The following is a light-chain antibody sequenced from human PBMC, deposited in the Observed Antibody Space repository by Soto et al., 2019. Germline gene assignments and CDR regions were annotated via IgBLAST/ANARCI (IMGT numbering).Light chain of an antibody. CDR3: QQYNSYSGT. CDR1: QSISSW. Sequence: DIQMTHSPSTLSASVGYRFTITCRASQSISSWLAWYQQKPGKAPKLLIYDASSLESGVPSRFSGSGSGTEFTLTISSLQPDDFATYYCQQYNSYSGTFGQGTKV. J-gene: IGKJ1*01. CDR2: DAS. V-gene: IGKV1-5*01.